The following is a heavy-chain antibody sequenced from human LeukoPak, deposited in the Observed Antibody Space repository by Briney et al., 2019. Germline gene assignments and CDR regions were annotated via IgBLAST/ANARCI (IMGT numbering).Heavy chain of an antibody. J-gene: IGHJ4*02. CDR1: GFAFSSYE. CDR2: IRSTSNTI. CDR3: ARDFGRWFIDY. D-gene: IGHD4-23*01. V-gene: IGHV3-48*03. Sequence: PGGSLRLSCAASGFAFSSYEMNWVRQAPGKGLEWVSYIRSTSNTIYYADSVKGRFTISRDNAKSSLYLQMNSLRAEDTAVYYCARDFGRWFIDYWGQGTLVTVSS.